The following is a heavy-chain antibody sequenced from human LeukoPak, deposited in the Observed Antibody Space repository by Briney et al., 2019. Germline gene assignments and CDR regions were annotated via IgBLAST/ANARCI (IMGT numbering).Heavy chain of an antibody. CDR1: GGSISGRSYY. D-gene: IGHD3-10*01. CDR3: AKGKTVRGVIITYYFDY. V-gene: IGHV3-30*18. CDR2: ISYDGSNK. Sequence: LSLACTVSGGSISGRSYYWGWIRQPPGKGLEWVAVISYDGSNKYYADSVKGRFTISRDNSKNMLYLQMNSLRAEDTAVYYCAKGKTVRGVIITYYFDYWGQGTLVTVSS. J-gene: IGHJ4*02.